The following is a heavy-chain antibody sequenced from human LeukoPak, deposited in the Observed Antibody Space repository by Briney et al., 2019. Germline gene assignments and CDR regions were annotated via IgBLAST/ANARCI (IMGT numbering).Heavy chain of an antibody. Sequence: SVKVSCKASGGTFSSYAISWVRQAPGQGLEWMGRIIPILGIANYAQKFQGRVTITADKSTSTAYMELSSLRSEDTAVYYCARDEVVTASNFDYWGQGTLVTVSS. V-gene: IGHV1-69*04. J-gene: IGHJ4*02. D-gene: IGHD2-21*02. CDR1: GGTFSSYA. CDR2: IIPILGIA. CDR3: ARDEVVTASNFDY.